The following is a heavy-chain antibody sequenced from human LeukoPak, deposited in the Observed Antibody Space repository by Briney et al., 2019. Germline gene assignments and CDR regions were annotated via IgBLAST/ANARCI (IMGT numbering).Heavy chain of an antibody. V-gene: IGHV3-53*04. J-gene: IGHJ4*02. CDR3: ARVGATSFDY. CDR1: GFTVSGNY. D-gene: IGHD1-26*01. CDR2: IYSGGST. Sequence: TGWSLRLSCAASGFTVSGNYMSWVRQAPGKGLEWVSVIYSGGSTYYADSVKGRFTISRHNSKNTLYLQMNSLRAEDTAVYYCARVGATSFDYWGQGTLVTVSS.